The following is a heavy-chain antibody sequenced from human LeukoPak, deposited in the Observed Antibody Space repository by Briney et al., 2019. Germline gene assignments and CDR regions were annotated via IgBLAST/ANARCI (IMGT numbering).Heavy chain of an antibody. CDR3: ARDPYHCGGDCYSDY. Sequence: PGGSLRLSCAASGFTFSNAWMSWVRQAPGKGLEWVSSISSSSSYIYYADSVKGRFTISRDNAKNSLYLQMNSLRAEDTAVYYCARDPYHCGGDCYSDYWGQGTLVTVSS. CDR1: GFTFSNAW. D-gene: IGHD2-21*02. J-gene: IGHJ4*02. V-gene: IGHV3-21*01. CDR2: ISSSSSYI.